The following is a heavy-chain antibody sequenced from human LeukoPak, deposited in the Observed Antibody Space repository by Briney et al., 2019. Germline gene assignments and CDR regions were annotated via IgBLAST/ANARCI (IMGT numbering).Heavy chain of an antibody. CDR1: VFTFNNYA. J-gene: IGHJ4*02. Sequence: GGSLRLSCAASVFTFNNYAMSWVRQAPGKGLEWVSAISGTGGSTYYADSVKGQFTISRDNSKNTLYLQMNSLRAEDTAVYYCAKDRRYYDSSGYSDYWGQGTLVTVSS. D-gene: IGHD3-22*01. CDR2: ISGTGGST. CDR3: AKDRRYYDSSGYSDY. V-gene: IGHV3-23*01.